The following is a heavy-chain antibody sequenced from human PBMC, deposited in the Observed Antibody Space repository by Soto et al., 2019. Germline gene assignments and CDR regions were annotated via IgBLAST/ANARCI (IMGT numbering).Heavy chain of an antibody. CDR1: GDTSNTRV. D-gene: IGHD2-21*01. CDR2: INPVFRAA. J-gene: IGHJ4*02. V-gene: IGHV1-69*01. CDR3: ARGTYCGSNCFFAREY. Sequence: VQLVQSGAEVKKPGSSVKMSCKASGDTSNTRVISWVRQAPGQGLEWMGGINPVFRAANYSEKYNGRVTITVDAATRTAYLDLTSLRFEDTAVYFCARGTYCGSNCFFAREYWGQGTLVTVSS.